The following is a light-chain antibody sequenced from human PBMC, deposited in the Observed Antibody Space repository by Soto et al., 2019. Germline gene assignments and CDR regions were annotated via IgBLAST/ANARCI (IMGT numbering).Light chain of an antibody. Sequence: QSALTQPASVSGSPGQSITISCTGTSSDVGGYKYVSWYQHHPGKAPKLMIYEVSYRPSGVSDRFSGSKSGNAASLTISGLQAEDEADYFCSSYTSSGSVWVFGEGTKLTVL. CDR3: SSYTSSGSVWV. V-gene: IGLV2-14*01. J-gene: IGLJ3*02. CDR2: EVS. CDR1: SSDVGGYKY.